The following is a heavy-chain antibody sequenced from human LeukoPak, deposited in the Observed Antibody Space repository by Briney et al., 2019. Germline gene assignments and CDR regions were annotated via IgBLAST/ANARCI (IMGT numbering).Heavy chain of an antibody. J-gene: IGHJ4*02. CDR3: ARGDSSGDY. Sequence: PGGSLRLSCAASGFTFSSYEMNWVRQAPGKGLEGVSYISSSGSTIYYADSVKRRFTISRDNAKNSLYLQMNSLRAEDTAVYYCARGDSSGDYWGQGTLVTVSS. CDR2: ISSSGSTI. CDR1: GFTFSSYE. V-gene: IGHV3-48*03. D-gene: IGHD6-19*01.